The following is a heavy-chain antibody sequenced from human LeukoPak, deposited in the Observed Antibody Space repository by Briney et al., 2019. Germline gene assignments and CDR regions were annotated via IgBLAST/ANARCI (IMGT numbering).Heavy chain of an antibody. CDR2: KSGDGYTS. Sequence: GGSRSLPLTASGFPLNTYAMSWFRQPPGKGLDWASTKSGDGYTSYYADPVKGRFTISRDNSWNTVDLQMNTLRAEDTAIYYCAKDLTAYCSAGSCYRDYFDYWGQGTLVTVSS. J-gene: IGHJ4*02. CDR1: GFPLNTYA. CDR3: AKDLTAYCSAGSCYRDYFDY. D-gene: IGHD2-15*01. V-gene: IGHV3-23*01.